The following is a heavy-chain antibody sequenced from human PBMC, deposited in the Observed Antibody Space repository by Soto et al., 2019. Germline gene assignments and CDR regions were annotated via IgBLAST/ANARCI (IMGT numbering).Heavy chain of an antibody. CDR3: ARGGHVVVVTAALDY. CDR2: VNPSGGHT. Sequence: QVQLMQSGAEVKKPGASVKVSCKASGDTFTDYYIHWVRQAPGQGLEWMGTVNPSGGHTTYAKHFRGRVTMTRDTSTSTLYMELTSRTSDDTAIYYCARGGHVVVVTAALDYWVQGTLVTVSS. D-gene: IGHD2-21*02. J-gene: IGHJ4*02. CDR1: GDTFTDYY. V-gene: IGHV1-46*01.